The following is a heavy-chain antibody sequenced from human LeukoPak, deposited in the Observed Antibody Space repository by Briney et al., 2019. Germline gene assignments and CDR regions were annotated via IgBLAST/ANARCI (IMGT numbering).Heavy chain of an antibody. CDR1: GYTFTSYA. CDR3: ARAGAIFGVVRSPFHWFDP. J-gene: IGHJ5*02. D-gene: IGHD3-3*01. Sequence: ASVKVSCKASGYTFTSYAMHWVRQAPGQGLEWMGWISTYNGNTYYAQKFQGRVSMTTDTTTSTASMELRSLRSDDTAVYYCARAGAIFGVVRSPFHWFDPWGQGTLVTVSS. CDR2: ISTYNGNT. V-gene: IGHV1-18*01.